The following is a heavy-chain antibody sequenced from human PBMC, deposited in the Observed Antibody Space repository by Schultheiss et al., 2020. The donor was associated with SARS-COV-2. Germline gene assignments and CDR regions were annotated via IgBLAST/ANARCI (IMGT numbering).Heavy chain of an antibody. V-gene: IGHV1-2*02. CDR1: GYTFTSYG. CDR3: ARVLRYYDFWSGYYLRPAEVGYYYYYGMDV. D-gene: IGHD3-3*01. CDR2: INPNSGGT. Sequence: ASVKVSCKASGYTFTSYGISWVRQAPGQGLEWMGWINPNSGGTNYAQKFQGRVTMTRDTSISTAYMELSSLRSEDTAVYYCARVLRYYDFWSGYYLRPAEVGYYYYYGMDVWGQGTTVTVSS. J-gene: IGHJ6*02.